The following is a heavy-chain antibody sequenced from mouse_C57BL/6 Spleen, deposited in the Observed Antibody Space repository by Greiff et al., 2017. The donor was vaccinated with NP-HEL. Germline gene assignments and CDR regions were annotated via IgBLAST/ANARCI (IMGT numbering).Heavy chain of an antibody. D-gene: IGHD4-1*01. J-gene: IGHJ3*01. CDR3: ARTETGAWFAY. V-gene: IGHV1-85*01. Sequence: QVQLQQSGPELVKPGASVKLSCKASGYTFTSYDINWVKQRPGQGLEWIGWIYPRDGSTKYNEKFKGKATLTVDTSSSTAYMELHSLTSEDSAVYFCARTETGAWFAYWGQGTLVTVSA. CDR2: IYPRDGST. CDR1: GYTFTSYD.